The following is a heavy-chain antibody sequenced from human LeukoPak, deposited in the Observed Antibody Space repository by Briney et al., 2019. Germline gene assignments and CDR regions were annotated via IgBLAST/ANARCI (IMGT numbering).Heavy chain of an antibody. V-gene: IGHV1-2*02. J-gene: IGHJ6*03. D-gene: IGHD3-22*01. Sequence: ASVKVSCKASGYTFTGYYMHWVRQAPGQGLEWMGWINPNSGGTNYAQKFQGRVTMTRDTSISTAYMELSRLRSDDTAVYYCARRGYYYDSSGDYYMDVWGKGTTVTVSS. CDR1: GYTFTGYY. CDR3: ARRGYYYDSSGDYYMDV. CDR2: INPNSGGT.